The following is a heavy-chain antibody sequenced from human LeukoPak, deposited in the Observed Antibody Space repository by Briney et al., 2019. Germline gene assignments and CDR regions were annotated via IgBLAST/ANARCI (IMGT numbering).Heavy chain of an antibody. V-gene: IGHV3-15*01. CDR3: TALGAASEY. Sequence: PGGSLRLSCVGSGVTFSNAWMSWIRQAPGKRLQWVGHIKSKTDGGTTAYAAPVKGRFTISRDDSKNMLYLQMNSLKSEDAALYYCTALGAASEYWGQGALVTVSS. CDR2: IKSKTDGGTT. D-gene: IGHD2-15*01. CDR1: GVTFSNAW. J-gene: IGHJ4*02.